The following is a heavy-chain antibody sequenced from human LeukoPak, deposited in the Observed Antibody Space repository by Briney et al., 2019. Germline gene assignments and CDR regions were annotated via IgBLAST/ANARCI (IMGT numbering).Heavy chain of an antibody. J-gene: IGHJ6*02. Sequence: GGSLRLSCAASGFTFSSYSMNWARQAPGKGLEWVASINHNGNVNYYVDSVKGRFTISRDNAKNSLYLQMSNLRAEDTAVYYCARGGGLDVWGQGATVTVSS. V-gene: IGHV3-7*03. D-gene: IGHD3-16*01. CDR1: GFTFSSYS. CDR2: INHNGNVN. CDR3: ARGGGLDV.